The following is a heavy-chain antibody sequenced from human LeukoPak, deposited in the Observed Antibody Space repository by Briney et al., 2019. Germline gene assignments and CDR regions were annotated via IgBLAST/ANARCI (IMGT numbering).Heavy chain of an antibody. CDR2: INRDGSTT. J-gene: IGHJ4*02. Sequence: GGSLRLSCAASGFTFSSYWMHWVRQAPGKGLLWISHINRDGSTTSYAASVKGRFTISRDNAKHTLYLQMNSLRAAATAVSSCARGPGGGAYVWGSYRYDNWGQGTLVTVSS. V-gene: IGHV3-74*01. CDR1: GFTFSSYW. D-gene: IGHD3-16*02. CDR3: ARGPGGGAYVWGSYRYDN.